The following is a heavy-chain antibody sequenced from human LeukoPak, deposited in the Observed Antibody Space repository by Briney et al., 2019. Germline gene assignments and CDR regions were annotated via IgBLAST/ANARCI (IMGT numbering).Heavy chain of an antibody. CDR1: GFTFNTYT. D-gene: IGHD3-10*01. CDR2: ISGSSGII. V-gene: IGHV3-48*01. J-gene: IGHJ3*02. Sequence: GGSLRLSCAASGFTFNTYTMNWVRQAPGKGLEWVSYISGSSGIIDYADSARGRFTISRDNAKNSLYLQMNSLRAEDTAVYYCARRGAQDAFDIWGQGTMVTVSS. CDR3: ARRGAQDAFDI.